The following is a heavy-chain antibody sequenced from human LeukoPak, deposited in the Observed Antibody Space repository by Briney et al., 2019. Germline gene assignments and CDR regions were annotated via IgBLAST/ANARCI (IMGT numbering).Heavy chain of an antibody. D-gene: IGHD3-9*01. J-gene: IGHJ6*02. Sequence: PGGSLRLSCAASGFTFSSYVMHWVRQAPGKGLEWVAVIWYDGSNKYYADSVKGRFTISRDNSKNTLYLQMNSLRAEDTAVYYCARSKILTGYFPGASYYYGMDVWGQGTTVTVSS. CDR3: ARSKILTGYFPGASYYYGMDV. V-gene: IGHV3-33*01. CDR1: GFTFSSYV. CDR2: IWYDGSNK.